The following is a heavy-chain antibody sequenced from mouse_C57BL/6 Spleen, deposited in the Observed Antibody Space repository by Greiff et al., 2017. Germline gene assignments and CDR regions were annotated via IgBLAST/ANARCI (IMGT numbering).Heavy chain of an antibody. CDR1: GFTFSDYG. D-gene: IGHD2-4*01. Sequence: EVKLVESGGGLVKPGGSLKLSCAASGFTFSDYGMHWVRQAPEKGLEWVAYISSGSSTIYYADTVKGRFTISRDNAKNTLFLQMTSLRSADTAMYDCARHYEYDGGFAYWGQGTLVTVSA. CDR3: ARHYEYDGGFAY. CDR2: ISSGSSTI. V-gene: IGHV5-17*01. J-gene: IGHJ3*01.